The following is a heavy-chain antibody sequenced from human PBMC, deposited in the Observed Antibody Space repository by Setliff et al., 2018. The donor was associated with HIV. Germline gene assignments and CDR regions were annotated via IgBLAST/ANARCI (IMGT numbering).Heavy chain of an antibody. CDR2: ISGSGGST. D-gene: IGHD5-12*01. Sequence: PGGSLRLSCAASGFTVSSNYMSWVRQAPGKGLEWVAVISGSGGSTYYADSVKGRFTISRDNSKNTLYLQMNSLRAEDTAVYYCAKDPRAAVATICDYWGQGTLVTVSS. CDR3: AKDPRAAVATICDY. V-gene: IGHV3-23*01. CDR1: GFTVSSNY. J-gene: IGHJ4*02.